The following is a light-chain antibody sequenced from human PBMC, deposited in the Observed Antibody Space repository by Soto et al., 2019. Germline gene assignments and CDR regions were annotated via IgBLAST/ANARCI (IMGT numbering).Light chain of an antibody. CDR2: WAS. J-gene: IGKJ4*01. V-gene: IGKV4-1*01. CDR3: QQHLSTPLS. CDR1: QSVLYSSNNKNY. Sequence: DIVMTQSPDSLAVSLGERATINCKSSQSVLYSSNNKNYLAWYQQKPGQLPKLLIYWASTRESVVPDRFSGSGSGTDFTLTISSLQTEDVAVYYCQQHLSTPLSFGGGTEVEIK.